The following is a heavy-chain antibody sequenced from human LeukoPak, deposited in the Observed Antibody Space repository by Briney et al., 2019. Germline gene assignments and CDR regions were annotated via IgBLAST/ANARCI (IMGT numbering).Heavy chain of an antibody. J-gene: IGHJ6*02. V-gene: IGHV1-2*06. CDR3: ARDELYNGYYSVKYHYNGMDV. D-gene: IGHD3-3*01. Sequence: GASVKVSCKASGYTFTDYYVHWVRQAPGQGLEWMGRINAKSGDTNAAQRFQGRVTMTRVTSITTAYLELGRLRSDDTAVYYCARDELYNGYYSVKYHYNGMDVWGQGTTVTVSS. CDR2: INAKSGDT. CDR1: GYTFTDYY.